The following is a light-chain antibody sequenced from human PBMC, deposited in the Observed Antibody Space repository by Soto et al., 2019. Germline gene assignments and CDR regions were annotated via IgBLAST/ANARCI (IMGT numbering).Light chain of an antibody. Sequence: QSVLTQPRSVSGSPGQSLTISCTGTSSNVDDYRYVSWYQQFPGKAPKLVIYGVNQRPSGVPNRFSGSNSDNTASLTISGLQAEDEADYYCCSYATTPEIFGTGTKVTV. CDR2: GVN. CDR3: CSYATTPEI. CDR1: SSNVDDYRY. V-gene: IGLV2-11*01. J-gene: IGLJ1*01.